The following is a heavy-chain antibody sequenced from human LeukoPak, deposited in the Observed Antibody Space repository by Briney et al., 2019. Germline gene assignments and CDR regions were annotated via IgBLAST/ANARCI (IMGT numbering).Heavy chain of an antibody. D-gene: IGHD3-22*01. CDR2: ITRSSSYI. CDR1: GFPFSSYS. V-gene: IGHV3-21*01. J-gene: IGHJ4*02. Sequence: GSLRLSCSASGFPFSSYSLKWVRQAPGKGLEWLSSITRSSSYIYYAESVKGRFTISRDNSNNSLYLQMNSLTAEDTAVYYCASRDSSGYSADYWGQGTLVTVSS. CDR3: ASRDSSGYSADY.